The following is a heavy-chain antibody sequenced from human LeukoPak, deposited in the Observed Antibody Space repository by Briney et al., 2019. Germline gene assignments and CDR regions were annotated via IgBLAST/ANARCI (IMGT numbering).Heavy chain of an antibody. CDR1: GGSISSGGYY. D-gene: IGHD1-26*01. CDR3: ARFGIVGATRRFDY. V-gene: IGHV4-61*08. CDR2: IYYSGST. J-gene: IGHJ4*02. Sequence: SETLSLTCTVSGGSISSGGYYWSWIRQPPGKGLEWIGYIYYSGSTNYNPSLKSRVTISVDTSKNQFSLKLSSVTAADTAVYYCARFGIVGATRRFDYWGQGTLVTVSS.